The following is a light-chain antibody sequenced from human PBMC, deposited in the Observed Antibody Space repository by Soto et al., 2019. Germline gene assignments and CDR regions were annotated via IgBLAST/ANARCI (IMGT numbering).Light chain of an antibody. CDR1: QTVSITY. J-gene: IGKJ5*01. CDR3: QQRSNWPPT. CDR2: GAS. Sequence: VLTQSPGTLSLSPGESATLSCRASQTVSITYLTWYQQKPGQAPRLLIFGASKRATGIPDRFSGSGSGTDFTLTISSLEPEDFAVYYCQQRSNWPPTFGQGTRLEIK. V-gene: IGKV3D-20*02.